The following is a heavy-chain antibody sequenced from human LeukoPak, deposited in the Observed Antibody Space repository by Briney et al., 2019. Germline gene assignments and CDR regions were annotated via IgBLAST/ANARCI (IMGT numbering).Heavy chain of an antibody. Sequence: KSSETLSLTCTVSGYSISSGYYWGWIRQPPGKGLEWIGSIYHSGSTYYNPSLKSRVTISVDTSKNQFSLKLSSVTAADTAVYYCARDLRTRGYSYGNDAFDIWGQGTMVTVSS. D-gene: IGHD5-18*01. V-gene: IGHV4-38-2*02. J-gene: IGHJ3*02. CDR2: IYHSGST. CDR1: GYSISSGYY. CDR3: ARDLRTRGYSYGNDAFDI.